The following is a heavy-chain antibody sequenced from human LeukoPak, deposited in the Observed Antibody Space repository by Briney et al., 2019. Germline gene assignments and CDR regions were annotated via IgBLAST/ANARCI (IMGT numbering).Heavy chain of an antibody. CDR2: ISYDGSNK. J-gene: IGHJ4*02. D-gene: IGHD4-23*01. Sequence: GGSLRLSCAASGFTFSSYGMHWVRQAPGKGLEWVAVISYDGSNKYYADSVKGRFTISRDNSKNTLYLQMNSLRAEDTAVYYCARVNSLDYFDYWGQGTLVTVSS. CDR3: ARVNSLDYFDY. CDR1: GFTFSSYG. V-gene: IGHV3-30*03.